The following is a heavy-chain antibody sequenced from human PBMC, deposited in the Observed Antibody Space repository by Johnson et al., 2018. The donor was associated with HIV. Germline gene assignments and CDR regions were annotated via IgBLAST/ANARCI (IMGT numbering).Heavy chain of an antibody. D-gene: IGHD2-8*01. Sequence: VQLVESGGGLVKPGGSLRISCAGSGFTFSNVWMSWVRQVPGKGLEWVGRIKSTSDYGTTDYATPVKGRFTISRDDSQDTLYLQMNSLRTEDTAVYYCSTGDIVVMVGETLLPLHDAFDIWGQGTMVTVSS. CDR1: GFTFSNVW. V-gene: IGHV3-15*01. J-gene: IGHJ3*02. CDR3: STGDIVVMVGETLLPLHDAFDI. CDR2: IKSTSDYGTT.